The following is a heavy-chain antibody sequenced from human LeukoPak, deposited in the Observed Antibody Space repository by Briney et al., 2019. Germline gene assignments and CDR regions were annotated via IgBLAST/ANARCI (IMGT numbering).Heavy chain of an antibody. V-gene: IGHV3-9*01. D-gene: IGHD6-19*01. CDR1: GFTFDDYA. Sequence: GRSLRLSCAASGFTFDDYAMHWVRQAPGKGLEWVSGISWNSGSIGYADSVKGRFTISRDNAKNSLYPQMNSLRAEDTALYYCAKEAVACAIDYWGQGTLVTVSS. CDR2: ISWNSGSI. J-gene: IGHJ4*02. CDR3: AKEAVACAIDY.